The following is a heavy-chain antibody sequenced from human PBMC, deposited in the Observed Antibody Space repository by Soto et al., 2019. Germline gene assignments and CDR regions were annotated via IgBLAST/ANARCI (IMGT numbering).Heavy chain of an antibody. V-gene: IGHV3-30-3*01. CDR1: GFTFSNYA. Sequence: QVQLVESGGGVVQPGRSLGLSCAASGFTFSNYAMHWVRQAPGKGLEWVAVMSYDGRNKYYADSVKGRFTISRDNSKNTRYRRMNRLRAEDTAMCYCAGSETGDVYYYYGMEVWGQGTTVTVSS. CDR3: AGSETGDVYYYYGMEV. J-gene: IGHJ6*02. CDR2: MSYDGRNK. D-gene: IGHD1-1*01.